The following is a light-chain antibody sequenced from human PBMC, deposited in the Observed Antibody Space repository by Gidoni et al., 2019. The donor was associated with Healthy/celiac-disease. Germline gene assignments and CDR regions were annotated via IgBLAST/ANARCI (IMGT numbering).Light chain of an antibody. V-gene: IGKV3-11*01. CDR2: DAS. CDR3: QQRSNWPPWIT. CDR1: QSVSSY. Sequence: EIVLTQSPATLSLSPGERATLSCRASQSVSSYFSRYQQQPGQAPRLLIYDASNRATGIPARFSGSGSGTDFTLTISSLEPEDFAVYYCQQRSNWPPWITFGQGTRLEIK. J-gene: IGKJ5*01.